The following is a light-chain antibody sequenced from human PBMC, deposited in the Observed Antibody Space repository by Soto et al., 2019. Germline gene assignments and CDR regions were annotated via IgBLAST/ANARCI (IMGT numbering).Light chain of an antibody. CDR1: QGISNY. CDR3: QKYDSAPWT. Sequence: DIQMTQSPSSLSASVRDRVTITCRASQGISNYLAWYQQKPGKVPKLLIYAASTLKSGVPSRFSGSGSGTDFTLTISSLQPEDVATSYCQKYDSAPWTFGQGTKVEIK. V-gene: IGKV1-27*01. J-gene: IGKJ1*01. CDR2: AAS.